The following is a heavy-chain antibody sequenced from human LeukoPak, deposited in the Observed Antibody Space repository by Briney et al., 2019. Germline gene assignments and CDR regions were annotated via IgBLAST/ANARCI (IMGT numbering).Heavy chain of an antibody. CDR1: GGSFSGYY. Sequence: PSETLSLTCAVYGGSFSGYYWSWIRQPPGKGLEWIGEINHSGSTNYNPSLKSRVTISVDTSKNQFSLKLSSVTAADTAVYYCASARAYSSGWYVLDYYYYYGMDVWGQGTTVTVSS. CDR3: ASARAYSSGWYVLDYYYYYGMDV. D-gene: IGHD6-19*01. V-gene: IGHV4-34*01. J-gene: IGHJ6*02. CDR2: INHSGST.